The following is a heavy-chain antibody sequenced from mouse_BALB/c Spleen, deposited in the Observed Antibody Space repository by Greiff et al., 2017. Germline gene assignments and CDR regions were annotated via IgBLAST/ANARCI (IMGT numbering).Heavy chain of an antibody. CDR2: ISDGGSYT. Sequence: EVQGVESGGGLVKPGGSLKLSCAASGFTFSDYYMYWVRQTPEKRLEWVATISDGGSYTYYPDSVKGRFTISRDNAKNNLYLQMSSLKSEDTAMYYCARGGGNYPYYFDYWGQGTTLTVSS. J-gene: IGHJ2*01. CDR3: ARGGGNYPYYFDY. V-gene: IGHV5-4*02. D-gene: IGHD2-1*01. CDR1: GFTFSDYY.